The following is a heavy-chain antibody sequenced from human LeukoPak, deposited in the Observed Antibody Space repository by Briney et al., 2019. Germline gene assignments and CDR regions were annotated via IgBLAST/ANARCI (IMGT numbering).Heavy chain of an antibody. CDR3: ARRPQLRTELGY. V-gene: IGHV5-51*01. D-gene: IGHD1-7*01. J-gene: IGHJ4*02. Sequence: GASLKISCKGSGYSFTTYWIGWVRRMPGKGLEWMGIIYTGDSDTRYSPSFQGQVTISADKSTNTAYLQWSSLKASDTAIYYCARRPQLRTELGYWGQGTLVTVSS. CDR1: GYSFTTYW. CDR2: IYTGDSDT.